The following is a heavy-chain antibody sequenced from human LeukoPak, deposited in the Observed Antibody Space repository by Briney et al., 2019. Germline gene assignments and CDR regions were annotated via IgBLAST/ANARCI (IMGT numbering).Heavy chain of an antibody. D-gene: IGHD3-9*01. J-gene: IGHJ4*02. CDR1: GGSISGYY. Sequence: SETLSLTCTVSGGSISGYYWSWIRQPAGKGLEWIGRIYTSGSTNYNPSLKSRVTMSVDTSKNQFSLKLSSVTAADTAVYYCASTEISYYDILTGSFDYWGQGTLVTVSS. CDR3: ASTEISYYDILTGSFDY. CDR2: IYTSGST. V-gene: IGHV4-4*07.